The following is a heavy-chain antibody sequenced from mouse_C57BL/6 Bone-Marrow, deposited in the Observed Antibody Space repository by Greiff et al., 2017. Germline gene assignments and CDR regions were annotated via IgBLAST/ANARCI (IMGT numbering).Heavy chain of an antibody. Sequence: QDQLQQPGAELVKPGASVKLSCKASGYTFTSYWMQWVKQRPGQGLAWIGEIDPSDSYTNYNQKFKGKATLTVDTSSSTAYMQLSSLTSEDSAVYYCASALYYGSTYYAMDYWGQGTSVTVSS. CDR3: ASALYYGSTYYAMDY. CDR1: GYTFTSYW. V-gene: IGHV1-50*01. CDR2: IDPSDSYT. D-gene: IGHD1-1*01. J-gene: IGHJ4*01.